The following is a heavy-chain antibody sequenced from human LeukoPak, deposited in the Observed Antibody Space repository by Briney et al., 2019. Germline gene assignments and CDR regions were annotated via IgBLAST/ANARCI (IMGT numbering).Heavy chain of an antibody. CDR1: GFTFSSYA. Sequence: PGRSLRLSCAASGFTFSSYAMHWVRQAPGKGLEWVAVICYNGSNNLYADYVSCRFTISGDNSNNTLYLQMNSLRAEDTAVYCAAKDAGQRANNWYDMDYWGQGTLVTVSS. CDR2: ICYNGSNN. CDR3: AKDAGQRANNWYDMDY. V-gene: IGHV3-30*04. D-gene: IGHD1-1*01. J-gene: IGHJ4*02.